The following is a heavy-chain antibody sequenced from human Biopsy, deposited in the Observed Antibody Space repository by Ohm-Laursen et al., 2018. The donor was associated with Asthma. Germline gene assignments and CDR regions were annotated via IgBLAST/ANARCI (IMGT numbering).Heavy chain of an antibody. Sequence: SQTLSLTCAVSGGSISSGGYWTWIRQPPGKGLEWIGYISHSGSTYFNPSLKSRVTISLDGTKSQFSLKLSSVTAADTALYYCARAQAAQYYYGMDVWGQGTTVIVSS. CDR3: ARAQAAQYYYGMDV. D-gene: IGHD6-6*01. CDR1: GGSISSGGY. V-gene: IGHV4-30-2*01. CDR2: ISHSGST. J-gene: IGHJ6*02.